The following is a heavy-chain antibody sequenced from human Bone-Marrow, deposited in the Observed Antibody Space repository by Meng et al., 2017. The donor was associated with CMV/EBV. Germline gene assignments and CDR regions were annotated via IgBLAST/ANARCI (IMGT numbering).Heavy chain of an antibody. D-gene: IGHD2-2*02. CDR2: ISWNSGSI. CDR1: GFTFDDYA. Sequence: SLKISCAASGFTFDDYAMHWVRQAPGKGLEWVSGISWNSGSIGYADSVKGRFTISRDNAKNSLYLQMNSLRAEDTAVYYCAREVGYCSSTSCYIAGMDVWGQGTTVTVSS. J-gene: IGHJ6*02. CDR3: AREVGYCSSTSCYIAGMDV. V-gene: IGHV3-9*01.